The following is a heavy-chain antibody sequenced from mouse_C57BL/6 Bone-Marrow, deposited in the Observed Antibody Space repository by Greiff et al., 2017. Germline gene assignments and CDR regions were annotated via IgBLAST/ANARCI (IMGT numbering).Heavy chain of an antibody. CDR1: GFNIKDDY. J-gene: IGHJ2*01. CDR2: IDPEIGDT. Sequence: EVKLMESGAELVRPGASVKLSCTASGFNIKDDYIHWVKQRPEQGLEWIGWIDPEIGDTEYASKFQGKATITSDTSSNTAYPQLSSLTSEDTAVYYCSSFDGNYFDFWGQGTPLTVAS. D-gene: IGHD2-3*01. V-gene: IGHV14-4*01. CDR3: SSFDGNYFDF.